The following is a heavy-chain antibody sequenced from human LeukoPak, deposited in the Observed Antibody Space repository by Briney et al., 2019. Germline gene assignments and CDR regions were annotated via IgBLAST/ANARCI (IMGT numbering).Heavy chain of an antibody. CDR3: ARAPITMVRGVISKYYFDY. CDR1: GYSISSGYY. Sequence: PSETLSLTCTVSGYSISSGYYWGWIRQPPGKGLEWIGSIYHSGSTYYNPSLKSRVTISVDTSKNQFSLKLSSVTAADTAVYYCARAPITMVRGVISKYYFDYWGQGTLVTVSS. J-gene: IGHJ4*02. V-gene: IGHV4-38-2*02. D-gene: IGHD3-10*01. CDR2: IYHSGST.